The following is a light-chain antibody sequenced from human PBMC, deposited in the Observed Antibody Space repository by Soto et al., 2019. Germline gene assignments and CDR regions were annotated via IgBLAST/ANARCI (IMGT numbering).Light chain of an antibody. CDR3: SSYTSGSTRVV. Sequence: QSVLTQPASVSGSPGQSITISCTGTSSDVGGYNYVSWYQQHPDKAPKVMIYDVSKRPSGISNRFSGSKSGNTASLTISGLQIEDEADYYCSSYTSGSTRVVFGGGTKVTVL. V-gene: IGLV2-14*01. J-gene: IGLJ2*01. CDR1: SSDVGGYNY. CDR2: DVS.